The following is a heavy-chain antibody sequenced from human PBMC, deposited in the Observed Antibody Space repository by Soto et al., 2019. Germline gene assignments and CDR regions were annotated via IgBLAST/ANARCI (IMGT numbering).Heavy chain of an antibody. CDR1: GFTFSSYG. V-gene: IGHV3-33*01. J-gene: IGHJ4*02. Sequence: GGSLRLSCAASGFTFSSYGMHWVRQAPGKGLEWVAVIWYDGSNKYYADSVKGRFTISRDNSKNTLYLQMNSLRAEDTAVYYCAREGDDFWSGYNSPNKYYFDYWGQGTLVTVYS. D-gene: IGHD3-3*01. CDR3: AREGDDFWSGYNSPNKYYFDY. CDR2: IWYDGSNK.